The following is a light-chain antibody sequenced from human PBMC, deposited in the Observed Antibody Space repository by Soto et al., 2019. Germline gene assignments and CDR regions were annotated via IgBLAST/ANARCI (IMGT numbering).Light chain of an antibody. V-gene: IGLV7-46*01. CDR2: DTS. J-gene: IGLJ2*01. CDR3: LLSYSGARQGV. Sequence: QAVVTQEPSLTVSPGGTVTLTCGSSTGAVTSGHYPYWFQQKPGQAPRTLIYDTSNKHSWTPARFSGSLLGGKAALTLSGAQPEDEAEYYCLLSYSGARQGVFVGGTKVTVL. CDR1: TGAVTSGHY.